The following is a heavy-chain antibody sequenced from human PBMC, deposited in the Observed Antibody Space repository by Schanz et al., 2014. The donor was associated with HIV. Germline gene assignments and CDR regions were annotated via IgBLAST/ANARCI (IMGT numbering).Heavy chain of an antibody. CDR1: GSTFSSYW. CDR3: VTEQYSTISA. D-gene: IGHD2-15*01. Sequence: EVQVVESGGGLVQPGGSLRLSCAASGSTFSSYWMHWVRQAPGKGLVWVSRINSDGSSTNYADSVKGRLTISRDNAKNTLYLQMNSLRAEDTALYYCVTEQYSTISAWGQGALVIVSS. J-gene: IGHJ5*02. CDR2: INSDGSST. V-gene: IGHV3-74*02.